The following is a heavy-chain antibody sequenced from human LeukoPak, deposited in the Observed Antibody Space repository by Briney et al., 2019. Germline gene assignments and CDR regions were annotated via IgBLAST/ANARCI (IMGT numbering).Heavy chain of an antibody. D-gene: IGHD3-22*01. CDR3: AREKGNYYDERVGMDV. J-gene: IGHJ6*02. CDR1: GFTFSSYW. V-gene: IGHV3-74*01. Sequence: GGSLRLSCAASGFTFSSYWMQWVRQAPGKGLVWVSRINTDGSGATYADSVEGRFTVSRDNAKNTLYLQMNSLRAEDTAVYYCAREKGNYYDERVGMDVWGQGTTVTVSS. CDR2: INTDGSGA.